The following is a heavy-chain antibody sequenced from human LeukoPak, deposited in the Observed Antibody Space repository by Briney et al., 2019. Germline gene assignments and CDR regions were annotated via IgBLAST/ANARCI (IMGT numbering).Heavy chain of an antibody. Sequence: GGSLRLSCAASGFTFSSYAMNWVRQAPGKGLEWVSAISSSGSTIYYADSVKGRFTISRDNAKNSLYLQMNSLRAEDTAVYYCAELGITMIGGVWGKGTTVTISS. V-gene: IGHV3-48*03. CDR2: ISSSGSTI. D-gene: IGHD3-10*02. CDR3: AELGITMIGGV. J-gene: IGHJ6*04. CDR1: GFTFSSYA.